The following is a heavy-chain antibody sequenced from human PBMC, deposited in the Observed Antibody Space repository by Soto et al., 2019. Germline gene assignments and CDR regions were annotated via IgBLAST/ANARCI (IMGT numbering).Heavy chain of an antibody. CDR1: GFTFSTYG. D-gene: IGHD3-3*01. Sequence: GSLRLSCAGSGFTFSTYGMSRVRQAPGKGLEWVSAISGSGGSTYYADSVKGRFTISRDNSKNTLYLQMNSLRAEDTAVYYCAKDTNPIDYWGQGTLVTVSS. CDR3: AKDTNPIDY. J-gene: IGHJ4*02. CDR2: ISGSGGST. V-gene: IGHV3-23*01.